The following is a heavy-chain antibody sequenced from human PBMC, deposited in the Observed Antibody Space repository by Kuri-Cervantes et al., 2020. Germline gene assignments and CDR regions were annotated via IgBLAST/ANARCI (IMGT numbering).Heavy chain of an antibody. CDR2: ISGSGGST. D-gene: IGHD4-17*01. V-gene: IGHV3-23*01. CDR3: ARETVTIRYFDY. J-gene: IGHJ4*02. Sequence: GVSLKISCAASGFTFSSYAMSWVRQAPGKGLEWVSAISGSGGSTYYADSVKGRFTISRDNSKNTLYLQMNSLRDEDTAVYYCARETVTIRYFDYWGQGTLVTVSS. CDR1: GFTFSSYA.